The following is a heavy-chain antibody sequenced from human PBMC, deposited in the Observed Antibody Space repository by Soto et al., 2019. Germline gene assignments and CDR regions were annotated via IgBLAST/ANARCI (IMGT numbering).Heavy chain of an antibody. V-gene: IGHV3-13*01. CDR2: IGIAGDT. J-gene: IGHJ6*04. CDR3: ARERDGKGV. CDR1: GFSFSDYD. Sequence: DVQLVESGGNLLQPGGSLRLSCAASGFSFSDYDMHWVRQATGKGLEWVTDIGIAGDTYYTGSVKGRFTISRENATNSLYLQRTSPRAGDTGVYYCARERDGKGVWGKGTTVSVSS.